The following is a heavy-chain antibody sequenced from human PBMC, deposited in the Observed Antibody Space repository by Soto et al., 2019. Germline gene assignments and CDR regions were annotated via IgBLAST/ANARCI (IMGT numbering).Heavy chain of an antibody. CDR3: TTDWLRNYYDSSGYYSSDHFDY. D-gene: IGHD3-22*01. Sequence: GESLKISCAASGFTFSNAWMSWVRQAPGKGLEWVGRIKSKTDGGTTDYAAPVKGRFTISRDDSKNTLYLQMNSLKTEDTAVYYCTTDWLRNYYDSSGYYSSDHFDYWGHGTQVTVSS. CDR1: GFTFSNAW. V-gene: IGHV3-15*01. CDR2: IKSKTDGGTT. J-gene: IGHJ4*01.